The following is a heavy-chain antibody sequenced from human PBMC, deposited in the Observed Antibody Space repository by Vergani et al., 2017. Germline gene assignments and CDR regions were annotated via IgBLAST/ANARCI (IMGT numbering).Heavy chain of an antibody. Sequence: QVQLQESGPGLVKPSQTLSLTCTVSGGSISSGSSYWSWIRQPAGKGLEWIWRIYTSGSTNYTPSLKSRVPISVDTSKNQFSLKLSSVTAADTAVYYCARETSRITLIVVEPDAFDIWGQGTMVSVSS. D-gene: IGHD3-22*01. J-gene: IGHJ3*02. CDR3: ARETSRITLIVVEPDAFDI. CDR1: GGSISSGSSY. V-gene: IGHV4-61*02. CDR2: IYTSGST.